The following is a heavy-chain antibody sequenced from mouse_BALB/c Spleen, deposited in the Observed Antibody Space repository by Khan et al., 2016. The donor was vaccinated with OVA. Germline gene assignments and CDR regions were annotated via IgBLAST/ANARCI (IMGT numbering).Heavy chain of an antibody. D-gene: IGHD1-1*01. CDR1: GYTFTSYW. J-gene: IGHJ3*01. CDR3: ADHGSSSAWFAY. CDR2: INPSTGYR. V-gene: IGHV1-7*01. Sequence: QVQLQQSGAELAKPGASVKMSCKASGYTFTSYWMHWVKQRPGQGLEWIGYINPSTGYREYTQKFKDKATLTAAKSSSTAYRQLSSLTSDESAVYYCADHGSSSAWFAYWGQGTLVTVSA.